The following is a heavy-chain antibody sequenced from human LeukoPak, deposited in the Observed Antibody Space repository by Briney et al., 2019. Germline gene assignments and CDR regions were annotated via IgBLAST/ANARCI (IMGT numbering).Heavy chain of an antibody. J-gene: IGHJ4*02. CDR1: GGSISSSSYY. V-gene: IGHV4-39*07. D-gene: IGHD3-10*01. CDR2: IYYSGST. CDR3: ARDPSSGSYYKRGNY. Sequence: SETLSLTCTVSGGSISSSSYYWGWIRQPPGKGLEWIGSIYYSGSTYYNPSLKSRVTISVDTSKNQFSLKLSSVTAADTAVYYCARDPSSGSYYKRGNYWGQGTLVTVSS.